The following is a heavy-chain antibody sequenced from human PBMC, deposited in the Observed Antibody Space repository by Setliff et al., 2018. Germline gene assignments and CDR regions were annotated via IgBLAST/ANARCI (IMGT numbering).Heavy chain of an antibody. CDR1: GFTVSSND. J-gene: IGHJ4*02. CDR2: LYGGGNT. D-gene: IGHD3-10*01. CDR3: RQWFGELSRDY. Sequence: GGSLRLSCAASGFTVSSNDMSWVRQAPGKGLEWIALLYGGGNTFYADSVRGRFTITGDSSKNAVYLQMNSLRADDTAVYYCRQWFGELSRDYWGPGTLVTVSS. V-gene: IGHV3-53*01.